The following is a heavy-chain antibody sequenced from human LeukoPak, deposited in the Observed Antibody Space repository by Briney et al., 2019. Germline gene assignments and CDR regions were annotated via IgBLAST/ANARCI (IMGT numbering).Heavy chain of an antibody. V-gene: IGHV4-59*01. J-gene: IGHJ3*02. CDR2: IYYSGST. CDR1: GGSISSYY. Sequence: TSETLSLTCTVSGGSISSYYWSWIRQPPGKGLEWIGYIYYSGSTNYNPSLKSRVTISVDTSKNQFSLKLSSVTAAGTAVYYCARVNMGLAFDIWGQGTMVTVSS. CDR3: ARVNMGLAFDI. D-gene: IGHD3-10*01.